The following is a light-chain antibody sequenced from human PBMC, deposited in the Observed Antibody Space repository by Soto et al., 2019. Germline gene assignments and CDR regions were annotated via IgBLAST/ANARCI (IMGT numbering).Light chain of an antibody. Sequence: DIQRTQYPSSLSASVGDRVTITCRASQSISRYLNWYQQKPGKAPNLLIYVASSLQSEVPSRFSGSGSGTDFTLTITSLQPEDFATYYCQQSYGTPITFGQRTLLEIK. CDR1: QSISRY. CDR2: VAS. CDR3: QQSYGTPIT. V-gene: IGKV1-39*01. J-gene: IGKJ5*01.